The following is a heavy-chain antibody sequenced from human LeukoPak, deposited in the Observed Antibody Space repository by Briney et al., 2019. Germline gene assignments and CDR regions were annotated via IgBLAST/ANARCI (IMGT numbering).Heavy chain of an antibody. J-gene: IGHJ4*02. V-gene: IGHV3-7*01. CDR2: IKQDGSEK. D-gene: IGHD2-15*01. Sequence: PSETLSLTCTVSGYSIRSGHYWGWVRQAPGKGLEWVANIKQDGSEKYYVDSVKGRFTISRDNAKNSLYLQMNSLRAEDTAVYYCAREYCSGGSCCVDYWGQGTLVTVSS. CDR3: AREYCSGGSCCVDY. CDR1: GYSIRSGHY.